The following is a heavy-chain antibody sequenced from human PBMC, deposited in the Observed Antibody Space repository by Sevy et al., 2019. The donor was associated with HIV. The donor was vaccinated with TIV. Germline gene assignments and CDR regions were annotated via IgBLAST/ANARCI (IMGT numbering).Heavy chain of an antibody. V-gene: IGHV5-51*01. Sequence: KSGESMKISCQASGYDFKNYWIGWVRHVPGGGLEWMGIVFPGDSDTRYSPSFEGQVTISADKSKTTAYLHWNSLKASDSGIFYCARHPYCGGDCFIDSWGQGTMVIVSS. D-gene: IGHD2-21*02. J-gene: IGHJ4*02. CDR3: ARHPYCGGDCFIDS. CDR2: VFPGDSDT. CDR1: GYDFKNYW.